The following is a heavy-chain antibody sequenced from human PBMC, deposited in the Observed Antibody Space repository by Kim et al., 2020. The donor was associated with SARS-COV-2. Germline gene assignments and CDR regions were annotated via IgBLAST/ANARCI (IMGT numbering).Heavy chain of an antibody. V-gene: IGHV1-69*13. CDR2: IIPIFRTA. Sequence: SVKVSCKASGGSFRTYAITWVRQAPGQGLEWMGQIIPIFRTANYAQKFQGRLTITADESTSTAYMELSSLSSEDTALYYCARTTNSYGFLNFWGQGTLVTVSA. CDR3: ARTTNSYGFLNF. J-gene: IGHJ4*02. D-gene: IGHD3-16*02. CDR1: GGSFRTYA.